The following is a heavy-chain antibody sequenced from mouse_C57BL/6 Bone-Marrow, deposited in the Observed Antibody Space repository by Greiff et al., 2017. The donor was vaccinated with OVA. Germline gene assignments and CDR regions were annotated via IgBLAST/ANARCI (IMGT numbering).Heavy chain of an antibody. CDR2: IYPRSGNT. V-gene: IGHV1-81*01. CDR3: AREGEYYYAMDY. J-gene: IGHJ4*01. Sequence: ESGAELARPGASVKLSCKASGYTFTSYGISWVKQRTGQGLEWIGEIYPRSGNTYYNEKFKGKATLTADKSSSTAYMELRSLTSEDSAVYVCAREGEYYYAMDYWGQGTSVTVSS. CDR1: GYTFTSYG.